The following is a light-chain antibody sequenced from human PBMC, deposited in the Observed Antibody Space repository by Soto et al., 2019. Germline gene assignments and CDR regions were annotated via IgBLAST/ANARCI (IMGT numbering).Light chain of an antibody. CDR1: QSISSN. CDR2: GAS. Sequence: IVMTQSPATLSVSPGERATLSCRATQSISSNLAWYQQIPGQAPRLLIYGASTRATGIPARFSGSGSGTEFTLTLSSLQSEDFAVYYCQQYHKWPPYTFGQGTNLEIK. V-gene: IGKV3-15*01. CDR3: QQYHKWPPYT. J-gene: IGKJ2*01.